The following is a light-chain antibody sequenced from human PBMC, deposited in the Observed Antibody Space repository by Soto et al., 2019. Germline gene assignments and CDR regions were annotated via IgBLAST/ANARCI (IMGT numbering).Light chain of an antibody. CDR3: LQYNSVPLT. Sequence: DIQMTQSPSSLSASVGDRVTITCRASQGIRNDLAWYQQKPGKAPKRLIYAASSLQSGVPSTFSGSGSGTEFTLTISSLQPGDFATYYCLQYNSVPLTFGGGTKLEIK. V-gene: IGKV1-17*01. J-gene: IGKJ4*01. CDR2: AAS. CDR1: QGIRND.